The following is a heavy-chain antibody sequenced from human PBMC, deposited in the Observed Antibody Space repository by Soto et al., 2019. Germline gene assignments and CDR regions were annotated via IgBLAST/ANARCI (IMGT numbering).Heavy chain of an antibody. D-gene: IGHD3-10*01. CDR3: ARDGDVYDPGFDY. Sequence: QVQLQESGPGLLKSSETLSLTCTVSGGSITSDHYWSWIRQPPGQGLGWIGHVYYSGGTFYNPSLKSRLTISVDTSKNQFSLSLTSVTAADTAVYFCARDGDVYDPGFDYCGQVTQLTVSS. CDR1: GGSITSDHY. V-gene: IGHV4-30-4*01. CDR2: VYYSGGT. J-gene: IGHJ4*02.